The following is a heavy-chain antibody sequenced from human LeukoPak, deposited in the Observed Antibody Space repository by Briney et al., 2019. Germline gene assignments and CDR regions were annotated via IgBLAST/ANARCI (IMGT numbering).Heavy chain of an antibody. Sequence: PGGSLRLSCAASGFTFSSYEVNWVRQAPGKGLEWVSYISSSGVTMYYADSVKGRFTISRDNARNSVYLQMNSLRAEDTAVYYCARDETNGGIDYWGQGTLVTVSS. CDR3: ARDETNGGIDY. J-gene: IGHJ4*02. V-gene: IGHV3-48*03. CDR1: GFTFSSYE. D-gene: IGHD7-27*01. CDR2: ISSSGVTM.